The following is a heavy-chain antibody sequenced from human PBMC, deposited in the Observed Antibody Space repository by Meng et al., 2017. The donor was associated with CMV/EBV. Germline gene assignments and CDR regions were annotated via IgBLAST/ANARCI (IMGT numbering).Heavy chain of an antibody. Sequence: WGRNGQGGGKGMEWLGDKTNSGGTDDNSYLKSRVTVSIDTSKNQFSLILSSVTAADTAVYYCARESSGFPFDYWGQGTLVTVSS. CDR3: ARESSGFPFDY. J-gene: IGHJ4*02. CDR2: KTNSGGT. D-gene: IGHD3-22*01. V-gene: IGHV4-4*07.